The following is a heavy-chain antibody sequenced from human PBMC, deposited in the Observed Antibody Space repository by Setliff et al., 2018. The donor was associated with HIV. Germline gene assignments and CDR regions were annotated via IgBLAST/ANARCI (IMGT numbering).Heavy chain of an antibody. CDR3: ARAAYSGTYLWEPASDL. J-gene: IGHJ2*01. Sequence: LSLTCSVSGGSISDGGYFWSWIRQHPGMGLEWIGYISDSGSTFYDPSLKSRLTISVEPTKNQFSLNLASATAADTAVYYCARAAYSGTYLWEPASDLWGPGTLVTVSS. CDR2: ISDSGST. D-gene: IGHD1-26*01. CDR1: GGSISDGGYF. V-gene: IGHV4-31*03.